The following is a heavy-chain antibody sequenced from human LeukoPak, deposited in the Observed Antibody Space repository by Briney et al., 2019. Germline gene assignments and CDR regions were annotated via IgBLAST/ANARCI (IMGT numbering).Heavy chain of an antibody. CDR2: ISSSSSYI. CDR3: ARDEIGAAGTGGGDYFDY. J-gene: IGHJ4*02. V-gene: IGHV3-21*01. CDR1: GSTFSSYS. D-gene: IGHD6-13*01. Sequence: GGSLRLSCAASGSTFSSYSMNWVRQAPGKGLEWVSSISSSSSYIYYADSVKGRFTISRDNAKNSLYLQMNSLRAEDTAVYYCARDEIGAAGTGGGDYFDYWGQGTLVTVSS.